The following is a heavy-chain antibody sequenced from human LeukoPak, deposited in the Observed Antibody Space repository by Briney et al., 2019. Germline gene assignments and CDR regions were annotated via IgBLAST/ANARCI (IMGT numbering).Heavy chain of an antibody. CDR2: ISSSSSYI. CDR3: AKDRPTVYSSSWLHFLDS. D-gene: IGHD6-13*01. CDR1: GFTFSSYS. J-gene: IGHJ4*02. Sequence: GGSLRLSCAASGFTFSSYSVNWVRQAPGKGLEWVSSISSSSSYIYYADSVKGRFTISRDNAKNSLYLQMNSLRAEDTAVYYCAKDRPTVYSSSWLHFLDSWGQGTLVTVSS. V-gene: IGHV3-21*01.